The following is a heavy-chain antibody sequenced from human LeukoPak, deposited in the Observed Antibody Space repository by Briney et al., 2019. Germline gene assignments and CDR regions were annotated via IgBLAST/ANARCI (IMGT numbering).Heavy chain of an antibody. V-gene: IGHV1-8*03. CDR1: GYTFTSYD. D-gene: IGHD2-2*01. CDR3: ARGKRVLSSNSCYDY. CDR2: MNPNSGNT. Sequence: ASVKVSCKASGYTFTSYDINWVRQATGQGLEWMGWMNPNSGNTGYAQKFQGRVTITRNTSISTAYMELSSLRSEDTAAYYCARGKRVLSSNSCYDYWGQGTLVTVSS. J-gene: IGHJ4*02.